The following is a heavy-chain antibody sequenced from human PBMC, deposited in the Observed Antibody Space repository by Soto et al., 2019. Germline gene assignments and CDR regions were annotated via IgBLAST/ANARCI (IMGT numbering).Heavy chain of an antibody. Sequence: QVQLQESGPGLVKPSETLSLTCTVSGGSISSYYWSWIRQPAGKGLEWIGRIYTSGSTNYNPSLKSRVPMSVDTSKNQFSLKLSSVTAADTAVYYCARVMEEDDFWSGSQSLDVWGQGTTVTVSS. D-gene: IGHD3-3*01. CDR1: GGSISSYY. CDR3: ARVMEEDDFWSGSQSLDV. J-gene: IGHJ6*02. CDR2: IYTSGST. V-gene: IGHV4-4*07.